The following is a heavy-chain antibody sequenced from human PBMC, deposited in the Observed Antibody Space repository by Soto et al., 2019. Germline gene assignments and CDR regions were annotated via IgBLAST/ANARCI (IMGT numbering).Heavy chain of an antibody. CDR2: ISESGGST. CDR3: AKNPDFWSGYFRRGIDY. CDR1: GFTFSSYA. V-gene: IGHV3-23*01. Sequence: EVQLLESGGGLVQPGGSLRLSCAASGFTFSSYAMSWVRQAPGKGLEWVSAISESGGSTYYADSVKGRFTISRDNSKNTLNLKMNSPRAEDTAVYHCAKNPDFWSGYFRRGIDYWGQGTLVTVSS. D-gene: IGHD3-3*01. J-gene: IGHJ4*02.